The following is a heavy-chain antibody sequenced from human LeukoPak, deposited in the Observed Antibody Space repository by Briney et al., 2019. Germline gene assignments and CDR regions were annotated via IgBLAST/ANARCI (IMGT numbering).Heavy chain of an antibody. V-gene: IGHV1-69*05. CDR2: IIPIFGTA. Sequence: SVKVSCKASGGTFSSYANSWVRQAPGQGLEWMGGIIPIFGTANYAQKFQGRVTITTDESTSTAYMELSSLRSEDTAVYYCARVRPPYYYYMDVWGKGTTVTVSS. CDR1: GGTFSSYA. CDR3: ARVRPPYYYYMDV. J-gene: IGHJ6*03.